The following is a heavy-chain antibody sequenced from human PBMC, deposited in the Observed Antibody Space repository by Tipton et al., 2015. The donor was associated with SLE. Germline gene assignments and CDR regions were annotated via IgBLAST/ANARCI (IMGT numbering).Heavy chain of an antibody. CDR2: IYYSGST. D-gene: IGHD2-15*01. V-gene: IGHV4-30-4*01. CDR3: ARGPGLGVVVVTQSDWFDP. J-gene: IGHJ5*02. Sequence: LRLSCTVSGGSISSGDYYWSWIRQPPGKGLELIGYIYYSGSTYYNPSLKRRVTISVNTSKNQFSLKLSSVTAADTAVYYCARGPGLGVVVVTQSDWFDPGGQGTLVTVSS. CDR1: GGSISSGDYY.